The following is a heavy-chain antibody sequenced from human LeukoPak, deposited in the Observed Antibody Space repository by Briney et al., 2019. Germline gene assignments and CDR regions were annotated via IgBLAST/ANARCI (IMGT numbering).Heavy chain of an antibody. CDR3: ARNGDSSGYYWALRYFDY. J-gene: IGHJ4*02. Sequence: PSETLSLTCAVSGGSISSSNWWSWVRQPPGKGLEWIGEIYHSGSTNYNPSLKSRVTISVDKSKNQFSLKLSSVTAADTAVYYCARNGDSSGYYWALRYFDYWGQGTLVTVSS. CDR2: IYHSGST. V-gene: IGHV4-4*02. D-gene: IGHD3-22*01. CDR1: GGSISSSNW.